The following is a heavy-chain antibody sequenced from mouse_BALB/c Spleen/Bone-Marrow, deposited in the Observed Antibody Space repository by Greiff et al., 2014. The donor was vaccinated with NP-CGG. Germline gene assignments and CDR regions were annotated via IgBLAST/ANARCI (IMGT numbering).Heavy chain of an antibody. CDR2: ISGGGSYT. CDR1: GFSFNSYG. CDR3: ARHAYYDQTEVSFVY. Sequence: EVQLQESGGGLVKSGGSLKLSCAASGFSFNSYGMSWVRQTPEKRLEWVATISGGGSYTFYPDSVKGRSTISRDNAKNNLYLQLSSLRSEDTALYYCARHAYYDQTEVSFVYWGQGTLVTVSA. V-gene: IGHV5-9-2*01. D-gene: IGHD2-4*01. J-gene: IGHJ3*01.